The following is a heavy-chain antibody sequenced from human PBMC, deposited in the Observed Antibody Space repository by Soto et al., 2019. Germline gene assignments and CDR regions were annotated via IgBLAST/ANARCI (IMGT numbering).Heavy chain of an antibody. J-gene: IGHJ4*02. V-gene: IGHV3-73*01. CDR3: TTDNANDN. Sequence: GGSLRLSCAASGFTFSGSAMHWVRQASGKGLEWVGRIRSKANSYAIAYAASVKGRFTISRDDSKNTLYLQMNSLKTEDTAVYYCTTDNANDNWGQGTLVTVSS. D-gene: IGHD2-8*01. CDR2: IRSKANSYAI. CDR1: GFTFSGSA.